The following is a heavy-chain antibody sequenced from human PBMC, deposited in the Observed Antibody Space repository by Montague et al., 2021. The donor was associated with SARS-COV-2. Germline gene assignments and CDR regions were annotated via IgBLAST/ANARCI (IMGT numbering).Heavy chain of an antibody. CDR3: ARSVVGGSYRHTRWFDP. V-gene: IGHV4-59*13. Sequence: SETLSLTCTVSGDSISSSNWYWIRHPPPKGLEHIGYAYYSYIANYNSNLNSRGTISISTAKSQFSLNLRFVTAADTAVYYCARSVVGGSYRHTRWFDPWGQGTMVTVFS. CDR2: AYYSYIA. CDR1: GDSISSSN. J-gene: IGHJ5*02. D-gene: IGHD3-16*01.